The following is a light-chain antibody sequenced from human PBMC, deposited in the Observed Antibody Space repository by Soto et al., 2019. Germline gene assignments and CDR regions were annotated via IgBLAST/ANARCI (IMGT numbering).Light chain of an antibody. CDR2: GGY. V-gene: IGKV1-9*01. Sequence: DIQLTQSPSILSASVGDRVTLTCRASQDVSDFLAWYQHPPGKAPTLLIYGGYTLQSGVPSRFRGSGSGTEFSLTINGLHPEDFVTYYCQYLNGEPPIPFGQWTRLEIX. CDR3: QYLNGEPPIP. CDR1: QDVSDF. J-gene: IGKJ5*01.